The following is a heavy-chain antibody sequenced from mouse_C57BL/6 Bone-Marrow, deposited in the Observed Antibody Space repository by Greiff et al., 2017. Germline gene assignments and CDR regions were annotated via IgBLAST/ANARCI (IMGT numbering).Heavy chain of an antibody. CDR1: GYTFTSYG. Sequence: VQLQQSGAELARPGASVKLSCKASGYTFTSYGISWVKQRTGQGLEWIGEIYPRSGNTYYNEKFKGKATLTADKSSSTAYMELRSLTSEDSAVYFCAREGYYFAYWGQGTLVTVSA. CDR3: AREGYYFAY. D-gene: IGHD2-3*01. J-gene: IGHJ3*01. V-gene: IGHV1-81*01. CDR2: IYPRSGNT.